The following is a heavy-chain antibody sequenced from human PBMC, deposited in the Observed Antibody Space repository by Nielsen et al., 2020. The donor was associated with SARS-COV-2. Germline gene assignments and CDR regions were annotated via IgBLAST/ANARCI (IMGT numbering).Heavy chain of an antibody. V-gene: IGHV3-30-3*01. CDR2: ISYDGSNK. J-gene: IGHJ4*02. D-gene: IGHD3-3*01. CDR1: GFTSSSYA. Sequence: GESLNISCAASGFTSSSYAMHWVRQAPGKGLEWVAVISYDGSNKYYADSVKGRFTISRDNSKNTLYLQMNSLRAEDTAVYYCAGGVRSAPLLLYWGQGTLVTVSS. CDR3: AGGVRSAPLLLY.